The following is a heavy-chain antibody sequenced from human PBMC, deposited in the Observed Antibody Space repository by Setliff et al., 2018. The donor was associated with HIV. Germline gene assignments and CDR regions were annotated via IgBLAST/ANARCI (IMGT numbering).Heavy chain of an antibody. J-gene: IGHJ6*03. CDR1: GGIIDSYG. Sequence: ASVKVSCKASGGIIDSYGISWVRQAPGQGLEWMGWISAYNGNTNYAQKLQGRVTMTTDTSTSTAYMELRSLRSDDTAVYYCARTIESSGYYYYYYYMDVWGKGTTVTVSS. CDR3: ARTIESSGYYYYYYYMDV. V-gene: IGHV1-18*01. CDR2: ISAYNGNT. D-gene: IGHD3-22*01.